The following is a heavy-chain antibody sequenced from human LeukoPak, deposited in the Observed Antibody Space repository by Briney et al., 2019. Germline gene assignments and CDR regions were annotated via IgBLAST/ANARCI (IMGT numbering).Heavy chain of an antibody. V-gene: IGHV1-18*01. CDR1: GYTFTYYA. D-gene: IGHD6-19*01. Sequence: ASVKVSCKASGYTFTYYADSWVRQAPGQGLEWMGWISAYNGNTNYAQKFQGRATMTIDTSTSTAYMELRSLRSDDTAVYYCAREPYSSGWYYYLDSWGQGTLVTVSS. CDR2: ISAYNGNT. CDR3: AREPYSSGWYYYLDS. J-gene: IGHJ4*02.